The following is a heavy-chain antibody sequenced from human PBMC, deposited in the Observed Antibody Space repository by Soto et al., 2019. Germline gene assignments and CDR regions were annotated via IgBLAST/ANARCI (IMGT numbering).Heavy chain of an antibody. D-gene: IGHD1-20*01. Sequence: SVKVSCKASGGTFSSYAISWVRQAPGQGLEWMGGSIPIFGTANYAQKFQGRVTIIADESTSTAYMELSSLRSEDTAVYYCARDRVRYNWNDNWFDPWGQGTLVTVSS. CDR1: GGTFSSYA. J-gene: IGHJ5*02. CDR3: ARDRVRYNWNDNWFDP. CDR2: SIPIFGTA. V-gene: IGHV1-69*13.